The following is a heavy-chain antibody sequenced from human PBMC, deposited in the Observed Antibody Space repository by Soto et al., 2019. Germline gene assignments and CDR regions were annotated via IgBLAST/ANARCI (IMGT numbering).Heavy chain of an antibody. CDR2: IIPILGIA. V-gene: IGHV1-69*02. D-gene: IGHD4-17*01. CDR1: GGTSSSYT. J-gene: IGHJ2*01. Sequence: SVKVSCKASGGTSSSYTISWVRQAPGQGLEWMGRIIPILGIANYAQKFQGRVTITADKSTSTAYMELSSLRSEDTAVYYCARAQTTMTTVTTAWYFDLWGRGTLVTVSS. CDR3: ARAQTTMTTVTTAWYFDL.